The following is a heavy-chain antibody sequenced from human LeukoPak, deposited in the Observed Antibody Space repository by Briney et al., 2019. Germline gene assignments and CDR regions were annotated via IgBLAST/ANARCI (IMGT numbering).Heavy chain of an antibody. D-gene: IGHD6-13*01. V-gene: IGHV4-4*07. CDR2: IYTSGST. CDR3: ARAVAAAGLDHYYYGMDV. J-gene: IGHJ6*02. CDR1: GGSISSYY. Sequence: SETLSLTCTVSGGSISSYYWSWIRQPAGKGLEWIGRIYTSGSTNYNPSLKSRVTMSVDTSKNQFSLKLSSVTAADTAVYYCARAVAAAGLDHYYYGMDVWGQGTTVTVSS.